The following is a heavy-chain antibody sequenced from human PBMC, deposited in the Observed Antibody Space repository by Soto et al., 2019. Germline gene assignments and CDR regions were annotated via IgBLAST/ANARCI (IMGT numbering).Heavy chain of an antibody. D-gene: IGHD3-3*01. V-gene: IGHV5-51*01. J-gene: IGHJ4*02. CDR1: GYNCAGYW. CDR3: ARGGVSTRTFDY. CDR2: INPSDSDT. Sequence: PGESLKISCKGSGYNCAGYWTAWVRQMPGKGLELMGIINPSDSDTRYRPSFQGQVTISADKSISSAYLQWSSLRASDTAMYYCARGGVSTRTFDYWGQGTPGTVSS.